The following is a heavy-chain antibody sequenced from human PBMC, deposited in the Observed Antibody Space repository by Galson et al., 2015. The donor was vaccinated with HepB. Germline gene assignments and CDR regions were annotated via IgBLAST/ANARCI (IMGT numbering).Heavy chain of an antibody. CDR3: ARTSYGSSGSGYYLLFDY. D-gene: IGHD3-22*01. V-gene: IGHV3-49*03. CDR1: GFTFGDYA. CDR2: IRSKGYGGTT. J-gene: IGHJ4*02. Sequence: LRLSCAASGFTFGDYAMNWFRQAPGKGLESVGFIRSKGYGGTTEYAASVKGRFTIPRDDSKSIAYLQMNSLKTEDTAVYYCARTSYGSSGSGYYLLFDYWGQGTLVTVSS.